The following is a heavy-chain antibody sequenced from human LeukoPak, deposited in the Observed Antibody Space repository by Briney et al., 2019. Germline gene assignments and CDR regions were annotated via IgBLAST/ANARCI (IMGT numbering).Heavy chain of an antibody. J-gene: IGHJ3*01. CDR3: ARGLRDWTWFGPHDSFDF. CDR1: GGSISNYY. CDR2: IFGSGNT. Sequence: PSETLSLICTVSGGSISNYYWSWIRQPAGKGLEWMGRIFGSGNTNYNPSLKSRLTLSGDTAKNRISMKLTSVTAADTAVYFCARGLRDWTWFGPHDSFDFWGRGTVVTVSS. V-gene: IGHV4-4*07. D-gene: IGHD3-10*01.